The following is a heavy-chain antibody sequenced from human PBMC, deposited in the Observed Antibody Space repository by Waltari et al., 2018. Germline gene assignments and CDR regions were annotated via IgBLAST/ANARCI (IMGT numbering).Heavy chain of an antibody. V-gene: IGHV3-48*03. Sequence: EVQLVESGGGLVQPGGSLRLSCAASGFHFTVYEMNWVRQAPGKGLEWVSYISTSGNTANYTDSVKGRFSISRDNAKNSVTLQMNSLRVEDTAVYYCARRSRFSGSPLGHWGQGTLVIVSS. D-gene: IGHD1-26*01. CDR3: ARRSRFSGSPLGH. CDR2: ISTSGNTA. CDR1: GFHFTVYE. J-gene: IGHJ1*01.